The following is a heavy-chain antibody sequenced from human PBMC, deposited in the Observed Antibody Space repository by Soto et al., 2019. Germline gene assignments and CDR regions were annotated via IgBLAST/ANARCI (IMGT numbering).Heavy chain of an antibody. V-gene: IGHV3-21*01. CDR1: GFTLSSYS. CDR2: ISSSSSYI. J-gene: IGHJ4*02. CDR3: ARDHITAAGGRGLDY. D-gene: IGHD6-13*01. Sequence: EVQLVESGGGLVKPGGSLRLSCAASGFTLSSYSMNWVRQAPGKGLEWVSSISSSSSYIYYADSVKGRFTISRDNAKNSLYLQMNSLRAEDTAVYYCARDHITAAGGRGLDYWGQGTLVTVSS.